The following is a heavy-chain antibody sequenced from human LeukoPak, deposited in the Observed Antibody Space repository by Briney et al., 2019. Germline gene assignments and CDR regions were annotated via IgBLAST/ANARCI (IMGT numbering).Heavy chain of an antibody. CDR3: ARHGTISSESYFDY. V-gene: IGHV4-59*08. D-gene: IGHD1-14*01. Sequence: SETLSLTCTVSGGSISSYYWSWIRQPPGKGLEWVGYIYYSGSTNYNPSLKSRVTISVDTSKNQFSLKLSSVTAADTAVYYCARHGTISSESYFDYWGQGALVTVS. CDR2: IYYSGST. J-gene: IGHJ4*02. CDR1: GGSISSYY.